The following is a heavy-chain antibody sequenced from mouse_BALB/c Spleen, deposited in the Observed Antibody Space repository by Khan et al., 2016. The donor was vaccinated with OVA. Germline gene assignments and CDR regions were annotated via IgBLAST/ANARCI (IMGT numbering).Heavy chain of an antibody. J-gene: IGHJ3*01. D-gene: IGHD2-13*01. V-gene: IGHV5-4*02. Sequence: EVELVESGGGLVKPGGSLKLSCAASGFTFSDYYMYWVRQTPEKRLEWVATISDGTNYIYYLDNVKGRFTISRDNAKNNLYLHMSSLKSEDTAMYYCTRGYYGDPFAYWGHGTLVTVSA. CDR3: TRGYYGDPFAY. CDR2: ISDGTNYI. CDR1: GFTFSDYY.